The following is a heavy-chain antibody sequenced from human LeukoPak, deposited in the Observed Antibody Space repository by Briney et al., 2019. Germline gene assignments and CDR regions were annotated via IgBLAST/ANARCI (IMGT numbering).Heavy chain of an antibody. CDR1: GLSFTSHE. J-gene: IGHJ4*02. CDR3: AGGPQYSGCFGY. CDR2: IGNGGSTI. D-gene: IGHD1-26*01. Sequence: GGFLRLSCEASGLSFTSHEMAWVRQAPGTGLEWLSYIGNGGSTIKYEDSVKGRCTISRDDVKRSLYLQRDSRRVEDTAVYYCAGGPQYSGCFGYWGQGTLVTVSS. V-gene: IGHV3-48*03.